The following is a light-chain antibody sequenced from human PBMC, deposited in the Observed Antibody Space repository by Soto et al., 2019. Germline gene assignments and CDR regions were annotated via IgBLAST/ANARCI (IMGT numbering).Light chain of an antibody. CDR3: QQYNGYART. CDR1: QSISDW. Sequence: DIQMTQSPSILSASVGDRLTMACRASQSISDWLAWYQQKPGKAPKLLIYKASSLEIGVPSRFSGSGSGTEFALTISSLQPDDFATYYCQQYNGYARTFGQGTKVDI. CDR2: KAS. J-gene: IGKJ1*01. V-gene: IGKV1-5*03.